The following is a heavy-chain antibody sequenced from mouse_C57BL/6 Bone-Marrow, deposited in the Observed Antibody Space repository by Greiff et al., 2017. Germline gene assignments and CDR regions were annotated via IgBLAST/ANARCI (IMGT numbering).Heavy chain of an antibody. V-gene: IGHV3-6*01. Sequence: EVKLLESGPGLVKPSQSLSLTCSVTGYSITSCYYWNWIRQFPGNKLEWMGYISYDGSNNYNPSLKNRISITRDTSKNQFFLKLNSVTTEDTATYYCARGEGQWLGWYFDVWGTGTTVTVSS. D-gene: IGHD2-2*01. CDR1: GYSITSCYY. CDR2: ISYDGSN. J-gene: IGHJ1*03. CDR3: ARGEGQWLGWYFDV.